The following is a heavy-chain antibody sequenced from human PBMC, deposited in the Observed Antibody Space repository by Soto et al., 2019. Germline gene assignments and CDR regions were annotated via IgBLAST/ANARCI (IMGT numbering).Heavy chain of an antibody. CDR1: GGSFSGYY. Sequence: SETLSLTCAVYGGSFSGYYWSWIRQPPGKGLEWIGEINHSGSTNYNPSLKSRVTISVDTSKNQFSLKLSSVTAADTAVYYCARGSITMVRGVIIRNRYYMDVWGKGTTVTVSS. CDR3: ARGSITMVRGVIIRNRYYMDV. CDR2: INHSGST. V-gene: IGHV4-34*01. J-gene: IGHJ6*03. D-gene: IGHD3-10*01.